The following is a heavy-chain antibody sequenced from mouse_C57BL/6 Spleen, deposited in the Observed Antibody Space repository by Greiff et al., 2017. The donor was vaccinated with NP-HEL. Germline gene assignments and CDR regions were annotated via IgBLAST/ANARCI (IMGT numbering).Heavy chain of an antibody. CDR1: GFSFNTYA. D-gene: IGHD2-4*01. J-gene: IGHJ1*03. CDR2: IRSKSNNYAT. Sequence: EVKVVESGGGLVQPKGSLKLSCAASGFSFNTYAMNWVRQAPGKGLEWVARIRSKSNNYATYYADSVKDRFTISRDDSESMRYLQMNNLKTEDTAIYYCGRREDDYDGDWYFDVWGTGTTVTVSS. V-gene: IGHV10-1*01. CDR3: GRREDDYDGDWYFDV.